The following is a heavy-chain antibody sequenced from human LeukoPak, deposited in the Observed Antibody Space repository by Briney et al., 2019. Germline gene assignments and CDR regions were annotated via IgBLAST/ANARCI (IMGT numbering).Heavy chain of an antibody. CDR2: ITSTGTA. J-gene: IGHJ6*04. V-gene: IGHV3-23*01. CDR3: AELGITMIGGV. Sequence: PGGSLRLSCAASGFTFRSYGMGWVRQAPGKGLEWVSSITSTGTANYADSVKDRFVISRDNSKDTLFLQMNSLRAEDTAVYYCAELGITMIGGVWGKGTTVTISS. CDR1: GFTFRSYG. D-gene: IGHD3-10*02.